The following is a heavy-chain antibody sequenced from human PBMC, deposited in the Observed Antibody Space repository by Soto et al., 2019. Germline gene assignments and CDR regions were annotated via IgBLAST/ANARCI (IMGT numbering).Heavy chain of an antibody. CDR3: TRDCSGGSCYPGMDV. D-gene: IGHD2-15*01. J-gene: IGHJ6*02. V-gene: IGHV3-21*01. Sequence: WWPLRLCCSASGFNFNSYTINWFRQAPGKRLEWLSSISSSGYIFSTDSVRGRFTISRDNAKNSVYLQINSLRAEDTAVYFCTRDCSGGSCYPGMDVWGQGTTVTVSS. CDR2: ISSSGYI. CDR1: GFNFNSYT.